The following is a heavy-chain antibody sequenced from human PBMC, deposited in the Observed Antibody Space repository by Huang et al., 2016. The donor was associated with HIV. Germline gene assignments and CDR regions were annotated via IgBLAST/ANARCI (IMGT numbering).Heavy chain of an antibody. J-gene: IGHJ4*02. D-gene: IGHD3-9*01. V-gene: IGHV7-4-1*02. CDR3: ARYRLTGTFLDS. CDR1: GYTFPTYS. CDR2: INTKTGKP. Sequence: QVQLVQSGSELRKPGASVKVSCKASGYTFPTYSLIWVRQAPGQGLEWMGWINTKTGKPTYAQGFTGRFVVSLDTTANTAYLQISSLKTDDTAKYFCARYRLTGTFLDSWGQGTQVTVSS.